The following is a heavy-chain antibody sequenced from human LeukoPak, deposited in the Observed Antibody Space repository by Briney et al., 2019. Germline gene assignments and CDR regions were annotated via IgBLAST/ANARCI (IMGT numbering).Heavy chain of an antibody. J-gene: IGHJ4*02. V-gene: IGHV4-39*01. CDR2: IYYSGST. Sequence: PSETLSLTCTVSGGSISSSSYYWGWIRQPPGKGLEWIGSIYYSGSTYYNPSLKSRVTISVDTSKNQFSLKLSSVTAADTAVYYCARLGIAVAGRGDFDYWGQGTLVTVSS. CDR1: GGSISSSSYY. CDR3: ARLGIAVAGRGDFDY. D-gene: IGHD6-19*01.